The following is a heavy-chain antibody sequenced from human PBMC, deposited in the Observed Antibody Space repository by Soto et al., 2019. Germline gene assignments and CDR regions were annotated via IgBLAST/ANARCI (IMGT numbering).Heavy chain of an antibody. V-gene: IGHV3-30*03. J-gene: IGHJ3*02. Sequence: GGSLRLSCAASGFTFSSYGMHWVRQAPGKGLEWVAVISYDGSNKYYADSVKGRFTISRDNSKNTLYLQMNSLRAEDTAVYYCARGLISGYYLYDAFDIWGQGTMVTVSS. D-gene: IGHD3-22*01. CDR1: GFTFSSYG. CDR3: ARGLISGYYLYDAFDI. CDR2: ISYDGSNK.